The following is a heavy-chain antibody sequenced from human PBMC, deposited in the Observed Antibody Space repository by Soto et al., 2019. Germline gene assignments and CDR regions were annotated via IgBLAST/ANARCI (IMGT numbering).Heavy chain of an antibody. Sequence: GGSKRVSSRTAECMRGDCGRNWVRQEPGKGLEWVAVISYDGSNKYYADSVKGRFTISRDNSKNTLYLQMNSLRAEDTAVYYCATTTRIYDFWSGYQPDYWGQGTLVTVSS. D-gene: IGHD3-3*01. CDR2: ISYDGSNK. CDR3: ATTTRIYDFWSGYQPDY. V-gene: IGHV3-30*03. J-gene: IGHJ4*02. CDR1: ECMRGDCG.